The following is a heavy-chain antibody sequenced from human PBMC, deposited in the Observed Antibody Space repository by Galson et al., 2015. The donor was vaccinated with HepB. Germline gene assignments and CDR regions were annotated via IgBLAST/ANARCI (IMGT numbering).Heavy chain of an antibody. CDR2: ISYDGSNK. CDR1: GFTFSSYA. Sequence: SLRLSCAASGFTFSSYAMHWVRQAPGKGLEWVAVISYDGSNKYYADSVKGRFTISRDNSKNTLYLQMNSLRAEDTAVYYCARVERWLQSFDYWGQGTLVTVSS. D-gene: IGHD5-24*01. J-gene: IGHJ4*02. CDR3: ARVERWLQSFDY. V-gene: IGHV3-30*04.